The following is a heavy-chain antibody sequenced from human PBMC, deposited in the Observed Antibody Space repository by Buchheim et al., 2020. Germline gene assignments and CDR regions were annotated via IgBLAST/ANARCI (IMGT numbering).Heavy chain of an antibody. CDR3: ARASYQYDNWFDS. D-gene: IGHD2-2*01. Sequence: QVQLRESGPGLAKPSETLSLTCTVSGGSVSSSYYWSWIRQPPGMGLEWIGYVYYNGGTNSNPSLKSRVTISVDTSKNQFFLRLSSMTAADTAVYYCARASYQYDNWFDSWGQG. J-gene: IGHJ5*02. CDR2: VYYNGGT. V-gene: IGHV4-61*01. CDR1: GGSVSSSYY.